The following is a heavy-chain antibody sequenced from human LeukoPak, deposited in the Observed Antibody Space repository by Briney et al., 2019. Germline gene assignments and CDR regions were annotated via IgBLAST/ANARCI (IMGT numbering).Heavy chain of an antibody. CDR2: ISWNSGSI. Sequence: GGSLRLSCAASGFTFDDYAMHWVRQAPGKGLEWVSGISWNSGSIGYADSVKGRFTISRDNAKNSLYLQMNSLRAEDTALYYCAKDVFGEAAAGTIEDWGQGTLVTVSS. J-gene: IGHJ4*02. V-gene: IGHV3-9*01. D-gene: IGHD6-13*01. CDR1: GFTFDDYA. CDR3: AKDVFGEAAAGTIED.